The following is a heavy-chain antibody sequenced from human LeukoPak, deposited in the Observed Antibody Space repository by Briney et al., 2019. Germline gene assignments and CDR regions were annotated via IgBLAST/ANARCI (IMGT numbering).Heavy chain of an antibody. Sequence: SETLSLICSVSGVSVSNHYWSWIRQHPGRELEWIGWFYYSGGSYFNPSLGSRVTISADTSRNHRSLNLRSLTAADAAVYFCARHSSGWHFDSWGQGALVTVSS. D-gene: IGHD6-19*01. CDR2: FYYSGGS. CDR3: ARHSSGWHFDS. V-gene: IGHV4-59*02. J-gene: IGHJ4*02. CDR1: GVSVSNHY.